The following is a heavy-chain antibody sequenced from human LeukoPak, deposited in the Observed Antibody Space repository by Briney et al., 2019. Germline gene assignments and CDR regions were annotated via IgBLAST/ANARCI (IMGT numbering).Heavy chain of an antibody. Sequence: SETLSLTCAVYGGSFSGYYWSWIRQPPGKGLEWIGEINHSGSTNYNPSLKSRVTISVDTSKNQFSLKLSSVTAADTAVYHCARGKTYYYGSGSYGPPFDYWGQGTLVTVSS. J-gene: IGHJ4*02. CDR2: INHSGST. V-gene: IGHV4-34*01. CDR1: GGSFSGYY. D-gene: IGHD3-10*01. CDR3: ARGKTYYYGSGSYGPPFDY.